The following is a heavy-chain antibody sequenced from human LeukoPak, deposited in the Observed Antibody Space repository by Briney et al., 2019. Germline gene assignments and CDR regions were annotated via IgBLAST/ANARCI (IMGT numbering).Heavy chain of an antibody. CDR3: AKGGHDFNPFYW. V-gene: IGHV3-23*01. D-gene: IGHD2-21*02. J-gene: IGHJ4*02. CDR1: GFTFSDYY. CDR2: IKGGGGDP. Sequence: GGSLRLSCAASGFTFSDYYMSWIRQAPGKGLEWVSSIKGGGGDPFYADSVKGRFTISRDNSKNTLFLQLNSLRAEDSAVYYCAKGGHDFNPFYWWGQGTLVTVSS.